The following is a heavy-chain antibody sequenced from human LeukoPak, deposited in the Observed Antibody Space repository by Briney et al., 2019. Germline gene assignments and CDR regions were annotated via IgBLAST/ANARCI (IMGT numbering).Heavy chain of an antibody. V-gene: IGHV3-30*03. CDR2: ISYDGSNK. J-gene: IGHJ6*03. CDR1: GFTFSSYW. Sequence: PGGSLRLSCAASGFTFSSYWMSWVRQAPGKGLEWVAVISYDGSNKYYADSVKGRFTISRDNSKNTLYLQMNSLRAEDTAVYYCARGNIAARRPRYYYYYYMDVWGKGTTVTVSS. CDR3: ARGNIAARRPRYYYYYYMDV. D-gene: IGHD6-6*01.